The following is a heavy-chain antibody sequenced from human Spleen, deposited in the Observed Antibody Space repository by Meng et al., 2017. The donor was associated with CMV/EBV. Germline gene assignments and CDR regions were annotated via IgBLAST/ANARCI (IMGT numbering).Heavy chain of an antibody. CDR2: IYYSGST. Sequence: SETLSLTCAVDRGPFNGFSWTWIRQSPGKGLEWIGSIYYSGSTYYNPSLKSRVTISVDTSKNQFSLKLSSVTAADTAVYYCARLGRYTYFDYWGQGTLVTVSS. CDR3: ARLGRYTYFDY. J-gene: IGHJ4*02. V-gene: IGHV4-34*01. CDR1: RGPFNGFS. D-gene: IGHD3-9*01.